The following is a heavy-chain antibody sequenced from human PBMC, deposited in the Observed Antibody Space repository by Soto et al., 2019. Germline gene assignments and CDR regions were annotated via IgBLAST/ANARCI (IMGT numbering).Heavy chain of an antibody. Sequence: ASVKVSCKASGYTFTGLYIHWVLLAPGQGLEWMGWINPNSGGTNYAEKFQGRVTMTRGTSISTAYMELSSLRSDDTAVYYCARDNGWWSIDYWGQGALVTVSS. J-gene: IGHJ4*02. CDR2: INPNSGGT. V-gene: IGHV1-2*02. D-gene: IGHD2-8*02. CDR1: GYTFTGLY. CDR3: ARDNGWWSIDY.